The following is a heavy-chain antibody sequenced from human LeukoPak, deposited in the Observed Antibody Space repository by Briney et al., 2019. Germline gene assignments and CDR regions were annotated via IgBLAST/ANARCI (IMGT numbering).Heavy chain of an antibody. Sequence: AASVKVSCKASGGTFSSYAISWVRQAPGQGLEWMGGIIPIFGTANYAQKFQGRVTITTDESTSTAYMELSSLRSEDTAVYYCARDYYDFWSGPLGDWGQGTLVAVYS. J-gene: IGHJ4*02. CDR2: IIPIFGTA. D-gene: IGHD3-3*01. V-gene: IGHV1-69*05. CDR3: ARDYYDFWSGPLGD. CDR1: GGTFSSYA.